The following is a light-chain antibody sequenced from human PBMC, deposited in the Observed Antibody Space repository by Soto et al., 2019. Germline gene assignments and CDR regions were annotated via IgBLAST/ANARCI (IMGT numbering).Light chain of an antibody. CDR1: SSDVGGYNY. V-gene: IGLV2-8*01. CDR3: CSYAGSYTFDV. J-gene: IGLJ1*01. CDR2: EVS. Sequence: QCVLSQPPSANGSAGQSVTLSCPGTSSDVGGYNYVSWYQQHPGKAPKLMIYEVSKRPSGVPDRFSGSKSGNTASLTISGLQPEDEADYYCCSYAGSYTFDVFGAGTKGTVL.